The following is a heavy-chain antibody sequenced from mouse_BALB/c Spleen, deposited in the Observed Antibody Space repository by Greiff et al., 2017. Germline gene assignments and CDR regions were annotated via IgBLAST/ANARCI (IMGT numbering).Heavy chain of an antibody. CDR2: IYPYNGGT. J-gene: IGHJ4*01. Sequence: VQLQQSGPELVKPGASVKISCKASGYTFTDYNMHWVKQSHGKSLEWIGYIYPYNGGTGYNQKFKSKATLTVDNSSSTAYMELRSLTSEDSAVYYCARWGYGSGDAMDYWGQGTSVTVSS. V-gene: IGHV1S29*02. CDR1: GYTFTDYN. D-gene: IGHD1-1*01. CDR3: ARWGYGSGDAMDY.